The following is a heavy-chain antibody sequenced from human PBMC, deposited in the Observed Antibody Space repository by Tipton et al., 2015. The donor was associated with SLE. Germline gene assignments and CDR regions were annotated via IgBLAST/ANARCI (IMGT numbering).Heavy chain of an antibody. V-gene: IGHV4-61*09. CDR3: ARDCMVRGVRAFDI. CDR2: IYTSGST. CDR1: GGSISSGSYY. Sequence: TLSLTCTVSGGSISSGSYYWSWIRQPAGKGLEWIGYIYTSGSTYYNPSLKSRVTISVDTSKNQFSLKLSSVSAADTAVYYCARDCMVRGVRAFDIWGQGTMVTVSS. J-gene: IGHJ3*02. D-gene: IGHD3-10*01.